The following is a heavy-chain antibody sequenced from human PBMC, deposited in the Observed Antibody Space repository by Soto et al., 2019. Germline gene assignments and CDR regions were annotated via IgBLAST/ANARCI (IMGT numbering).Heavy chain of an antibody. V-gene: IGHV1-18*01. J-gene: IGHJ4*02. CDR1: GYTFTSYG. D-gene: IGHD1-26*01. CDR2: ISAYNGNT. CDR3: ARGPSITIVGATIGSDY. Sequence: ASVKVSCKASGYTFTSYGISWVRQAPGQGLEWMGWISAYNGNTNYAQKLQGRVTMTTDTSTSTAYMELRSLRSDDTAVYYCARGPSITIVGATIGSDYWGQGTLVTVSS.